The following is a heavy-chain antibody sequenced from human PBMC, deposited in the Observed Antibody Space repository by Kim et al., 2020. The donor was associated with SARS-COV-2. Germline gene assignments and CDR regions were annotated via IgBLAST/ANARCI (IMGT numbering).Heavy chain of an antibody. CDR2: IYYSGST. J-gene: IGHJ3*02. V-gene: IGHV4-59*13. CDR1: GGSISSYY. Sequence: SETLSLTCTVSGGSISSYYWSWIRQPPGKGLEWIGYIYYSGSTNYNPSLKSRVTISVDTSKNQFSLKLSSVTAADTAVYYCAREAIVYYDSSGYAPTAFDIWGQGTMVTVSS. D-gene: IGHD3-22*01. CDR3: AREAIVYYDSSGYAPTAFDI.